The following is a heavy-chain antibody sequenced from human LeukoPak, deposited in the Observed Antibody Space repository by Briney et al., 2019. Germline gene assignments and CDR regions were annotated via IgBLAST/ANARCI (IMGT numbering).Heavy chain of an antibody. CDR3: ARAPITSPFYFDY. Sequence: AGGFLRLSCTASGFAFDEHGMSWVRQVPGKGLEWVSGINWSGGSTGYADPLRGRSTISRDNAKNSLYLQMDSLRAEDAALYYCARAPITSPFYFDYWGQGTLVTVSS. V-gene: IGHV3-20*04. J-gene: IGHJ4*02. D-gene: IGHD2-2*01. CDR2: INWSGGST. CDR1: GFAFDEHG.